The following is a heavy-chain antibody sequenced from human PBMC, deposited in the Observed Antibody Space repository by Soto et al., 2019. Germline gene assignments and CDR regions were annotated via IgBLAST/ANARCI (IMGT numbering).Heavy chain of an antibody. Sequence: PSETLSLTCTVSGGSISGYSWSWIRQPPGKGLEYIGEISYTGSTNYNPSLKSRVTISVDTSKNQFSLKLSSVTAADTAVYYCARAIAAAGTFSPQKFDPWGQGTLVTVSS. CDR1: GGSISGYS. D-gene: IGHD6-13*01. V-gene: IGHV4-59*12. J-gene: IGHJ5*02. CDR3: ARAIAAAGTFSPQKFDP. CDR2: ISYTGST.